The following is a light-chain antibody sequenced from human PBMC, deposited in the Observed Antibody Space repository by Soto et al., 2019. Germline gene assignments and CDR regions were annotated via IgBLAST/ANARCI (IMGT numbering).Light chain of an antibody. CDR2: EVS. Sequence: QSALTQPASVSGSPGQSVTISCTGTSSDIGAYKYVSWYQHHPGKSPRLLIYEVSNRPSGVSNRFSGSKSGNTASLTISGLQAEDEAEYYCSSYTRSTTLNVLFGGGTKLTVL. V-gene: IGLV2-14*01. J-gene: IGLJ2*01. CDR1: SSDIGAYKY. CDR3: SSYTRSTTLNVL.